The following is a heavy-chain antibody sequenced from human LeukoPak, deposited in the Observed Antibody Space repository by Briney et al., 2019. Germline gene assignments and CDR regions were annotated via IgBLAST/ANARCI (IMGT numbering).Heavy chain of an antibody. CDR2: ISYDGSNK. Sequence: GGSLRLSCAASGFTFSSYGMHWVRQAPGKGLEWVAVISYDGSNKYYADSVKGRFTISRDNSKNTLYLQMNSLRDEDTAVYYCAKGPTYYYDSSGYYFDYWGQGTLVTVSS. D-gene: IGHD3-22*01. CDR3: AKGPTYYYDSSGYYFDY. J-gene: IGHJ4*02. CDR1: GFTFSSYG. V-gene: IGHV3-30*18.